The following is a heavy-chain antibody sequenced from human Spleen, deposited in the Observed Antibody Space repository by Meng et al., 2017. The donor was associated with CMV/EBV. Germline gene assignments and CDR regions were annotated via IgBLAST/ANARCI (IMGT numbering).Heavy chain of an antibody. D-gene: IGHD1-14*01. V-gene: IGHV3-74*03. J-gene: IGHJ5*01. CDR2: IDTDGTVT. CDR1: GFTFSDYW. CDR3: VRDLVGNRDS. Sequence: EGRLVQSGGCLVRPGGSLRLSCPDSGFTFSDYWMHWVRQAPGEGPVWVSRIDTDGTVTSYAESVRGRFTISRDNSKNTLYLQMNDLRAGDSGVYYCVRDLVGNRDSWGHGALVTVSS.